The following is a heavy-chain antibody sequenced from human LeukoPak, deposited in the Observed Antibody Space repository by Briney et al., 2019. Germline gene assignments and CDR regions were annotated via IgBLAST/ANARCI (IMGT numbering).Heavy chain of an antibody. CDR1: GNIFNPYW. CDR3: TTANITSYHDSRSYDAFDV. J-gene: IGHJ3*01. Sequence: GESLKISCNGSGNIFNPYWIAWVRQMPGKGLEWMGIIYPDDSDTRYSPSFQGQVTISADKSVSIAYLQCSSLKASDTAMYFRTTANITSYHDSRSYDAFDVWGQGTMVIVSS. CDR2: IYPDDSDT. V-gene: IGHV5-51*01. D-gene: IGHD3-22*01.